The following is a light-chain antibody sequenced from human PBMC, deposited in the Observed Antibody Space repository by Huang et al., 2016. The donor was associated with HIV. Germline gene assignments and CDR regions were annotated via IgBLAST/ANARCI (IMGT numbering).Light chain of an antibody. CDR1: QCISSW. J-gene: IGKJ4*01. Sequence: DIQMTQSPSSVSASVGDRVTITCRASQCISSWLAWYQQKPGKAPKLLIYAASTLESGVPSRVSGSGSGTDFTLTISSLQPEDFATYYCQQANGFPVSFGGGTKVEIK. CDR2: AAS. CDR3: QQANGFPVS. V-gene: IGKV1-12*01.